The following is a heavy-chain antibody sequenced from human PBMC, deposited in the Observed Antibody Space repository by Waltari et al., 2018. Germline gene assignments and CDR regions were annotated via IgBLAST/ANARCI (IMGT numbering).Heavy chain of an antibody. J-gene: IGHJ4*02. CDR1: GFTFSSYA. D-gene: IGHD3-3*01. Sequence: EVQLLESGGGLVQPGGSLILSCAASGFTFSSYAISWVRQAPGKGLAWVSVIYSGGRTYYADSVKGRFTISRDNSKNTLYLKMNSLRAEYTAVYYCAMYYDFWSGYYTGIGYFDYWGQGTLVTVSS. CDR2: IYSGGRT. V-gene: IGHV3-23*03. CDR3: AMYYDFWSGYYTGIGYFDY.